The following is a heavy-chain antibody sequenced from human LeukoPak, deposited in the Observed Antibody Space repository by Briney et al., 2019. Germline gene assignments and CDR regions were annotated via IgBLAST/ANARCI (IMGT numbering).Heavy chain of an antibody. Sequence: PSETLSLTCTVSGGSISSSSYYWGWIRQPPGKGLEWIGSIYYSGSTYYNPSLKSRVTISVDTSKNQFSLKLSSVTAADTAVYYCARLELELRRPFDYWGQGTLVTVSS. J-gene: IGHJ4*02. CDR3: ARLELELRRPFDY. D-gene: IGHD1-7*01. V-gene: IGHV4-39*01. CDR1: GGSISSSSYY. CDR2: IYYSGST.